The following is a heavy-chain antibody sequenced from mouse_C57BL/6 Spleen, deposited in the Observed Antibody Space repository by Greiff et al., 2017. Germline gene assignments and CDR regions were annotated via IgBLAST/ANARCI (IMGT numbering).Heavy chain of an antibody. J-gene: IGHJ2*01. D-gene: IGHD1-1*01. CDR1: GYAFSSSW. CDR2: IYPGDGDT. V-gene: IGHV1-82*01. Sequence: QVQLQQSGPELVKPGASVKISCKASGYAFSSSWMNWVKQRPGKGLEWIGRIYPGDGDTNYNGKFKGKATLTADKSSSTAYMQLSSLTSEDSAVYFCARPTVVATKYYFDYWGQGTTLTVSS. CDR3: ARPTVVATKYYFDY.